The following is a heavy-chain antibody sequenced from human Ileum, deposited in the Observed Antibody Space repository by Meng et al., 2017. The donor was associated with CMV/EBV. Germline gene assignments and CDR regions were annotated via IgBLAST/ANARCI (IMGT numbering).Heavy chain of an antibody. CDR3: ARDPDGYSPFDY. CDR2: ISGGGSSL. CDR1: GFIFTDYY. Sequence: CAASGFIFTDYYMSWIRQAPGKGLEWVSYISGGGSSLSYADSVKGRFTISRDNAKNTLYLQMNSLRVEDTAVYYCARDPDGYSPFDYWGQGTLVTVSS. D-gene: IGHD5-24*01. J-gene: IGHJ4*02. V-gene: IGHV3-11*04.